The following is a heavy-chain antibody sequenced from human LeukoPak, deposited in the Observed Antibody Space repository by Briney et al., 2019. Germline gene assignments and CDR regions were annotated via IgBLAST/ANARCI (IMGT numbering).Heavy chain of an antibody. CDR1: GGSISSSSYY. J-gene: IGHJ2*01. CDR3: ARDPRYCSGGSCYPPYWYFDL. Sequence: SETLSLTCTVSGGSISSSSYYWGWIRQPPGKGLEWIGSIYYSGSTYYNPSLKSRVTISVDTSKNQFSLKLSSVTAADTAVYYCARDPRYCSGGSCYPPYWYFDLWGRGTLVTVSS. D-gene: IGHD2-15*01. CDR2: IYYSGST. V-gene: IGHV4-39*07.